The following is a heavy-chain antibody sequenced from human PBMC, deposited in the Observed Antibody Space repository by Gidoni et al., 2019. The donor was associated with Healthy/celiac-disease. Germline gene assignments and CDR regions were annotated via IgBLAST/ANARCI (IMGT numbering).Heavy chain of an antibody. CDR2: IKQDGIEK. J-gene: IGHJ4*02. CDR1: RSTFSSYW. D-gene: IGHD6-19*01. V-gene: IGHV3-7*01. Sequence: EVQLVESGGGLVQPGGSLRLSCAASRSTFSSYWMSWVRQAPGKGMEWVANIKQDGIEKYYVDSVKGRFTISRDNAKNSLYLQMKSLRAEDTAVYYCARARTRGYSSGWYFDYWGQGTLVTVSS. CDR3: ARARTRGYSSGWYFDY.